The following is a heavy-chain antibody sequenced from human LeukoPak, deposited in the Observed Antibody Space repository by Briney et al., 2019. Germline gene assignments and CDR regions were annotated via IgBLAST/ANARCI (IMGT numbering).Heavy chain of an antibody. CDR1: GFTFSSYS. D-gene: IGHD6-19*01. CDR3: ARDKSRVAGNFDY. Sequence: GGSLRLSCAASGFTFSSYSMNWVRQAPGKGLEWASYISSSSSTIYYADAVKGRFTISRDNAKNSLYLQMNSLRAEDTAVYYCARDKSRVAGNFDYWGQGTLVTVSS. V-gene: IGHV3-48*01. CDR2: ISSSSSTI. J-gene: IGHJ4*02.